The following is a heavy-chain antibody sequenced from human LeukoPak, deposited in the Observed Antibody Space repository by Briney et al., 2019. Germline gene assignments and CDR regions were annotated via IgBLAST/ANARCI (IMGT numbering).Heavy chain of an antibody. CDR1: GFTFSSYS. CDR2: ISSSSSTI. CDR3: ARAFLGTRNAFDI. J-gene: IGHJ3*02. D-gene: IGHD1-14*01. Sequence: GGSLRLSCAASGFTFSSYSMNWVRQAPGKGLEWVSYISSSSSTIYYADSVKGRFTISRDNAKNSLYLQMNSLRAEDTAVYYCARAFLGTRNAFDIWGQGTMVTVSS. V-gene: IGHV3-48*04.